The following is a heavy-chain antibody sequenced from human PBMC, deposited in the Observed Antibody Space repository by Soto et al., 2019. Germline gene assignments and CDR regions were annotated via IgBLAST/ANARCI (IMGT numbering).Heavy chain of an antibody. D-gene: IGHD2-2*01. CDR3: AREVVVVPAAPYYYYYMDV. CDR2: MNPNSGNT. V-gene: IGHV1-8*01. CDR1: GYTFTSYD. J-gene: IGHJ6*03. Sequence: ASVKVSCKASGYTFTSYDINWVRQATGQGLEWMGWMNPNSGNTGYAQKFQGRVTMTRNTSISTAYMELSSLRSEDTAVYYCAREVVVVPAAPYYYYYMDVWGKGTTVTVSS.